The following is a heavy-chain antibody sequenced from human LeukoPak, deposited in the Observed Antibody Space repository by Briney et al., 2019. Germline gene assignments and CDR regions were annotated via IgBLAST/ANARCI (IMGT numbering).Heavy chain of an antibody. CDR2: IYRGGST. J-gene: IGHJ4*02. CDR3: ASASGGYSYGDYYFDY. V-gene: IGHV3-53*01. CDR1: GFTVSSNY. Sequence: GGSLRLSCAASGFTVSSNYMSWVRQARGKGVEWVSVIYRGGSTYYADSGKGRFNICRENSKTTLYLQMTTLRAEDTAVYYCASASGGYSYGDYYFDYWGQGTLVTVSS. D-gene: IGHD5-18*01.